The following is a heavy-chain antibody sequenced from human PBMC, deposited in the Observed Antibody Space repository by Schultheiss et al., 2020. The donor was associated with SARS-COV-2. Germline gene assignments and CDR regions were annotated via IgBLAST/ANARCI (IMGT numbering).Heavy chain of an antibody. D-gene: IGHD5-18*01. CDR1: GGSISSSSYY. Sequence: SETLSLTCTVSGGSISSSSYYWGWIRQPPGKGLEWIGSIYYSGSTYYNPSLKSRVTISVDTSKNQFSLNLSSVTAADTAVYYCARADTAMVGGGYYYYGMDVWGQGTLVTVSS. J-gene: IGHJ6*02. V-gene: IGHV4-39*07. CDR2: IYYSGST. CDR3: ARADTAMVGGGYYYYGMDV.